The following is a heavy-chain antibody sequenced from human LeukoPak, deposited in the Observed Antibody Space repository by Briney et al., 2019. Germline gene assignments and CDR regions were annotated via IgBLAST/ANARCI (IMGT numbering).Heavy chain of an antibody. Sequence: SGGSLRLSCAASGFTFSSHGMNWVRQAPGKGLEWVSGIIPSGHTTYYADSVRGRFTISRDNSRNTLYLQMNSLRAEDTAVYYCAKQIAAAGAFDYWGQGTLVTVSS. J-gene: IGHJ4*02. D-gene: IGHD6-13*01. CDR2: IIPSGHTT. CDR1: GFTFSSHG. CDR3: AKQIAAAGAFDY. V-gene: IGHV3-23*01.